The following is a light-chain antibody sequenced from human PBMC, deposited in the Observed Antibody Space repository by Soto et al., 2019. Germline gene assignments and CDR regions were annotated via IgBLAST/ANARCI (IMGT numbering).Light chain of an antibody. V-gene: IGKV4-1*01. J-gene: IGKJ2*01. CDR2: WAS. CDR1: QSVLYSSNNKNY. Sequence: DIVMTQSPDSLAVSLGERATINCKSSQSVLYSSNNKNYLAWYQQKPGQPPKLLIYWASTRESGVPDRFSGSGYGTDFTLTISSLQAEDVAVYYCQQYCNTPPYTFGQGTKLEIK. CDR3: QQYCNTPPYT.